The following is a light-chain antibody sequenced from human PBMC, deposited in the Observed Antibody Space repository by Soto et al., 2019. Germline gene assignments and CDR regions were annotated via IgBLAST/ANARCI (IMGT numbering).Light chain of an antibody. CDR1: LSVSSD. J-gene: IGKJ4*01. Sequence: EIVMTQSLATLSLSPGERATLSCRASLSVSSDLAWYRQKPGQAPRLLIYRAFTRATGIPARFSGSGFGTDFTLTISSLQSEDFAVYYCQQYNNWPLTFGGGTKVEIK. CDR2: RAF. V-gene: IGKV3-15*01. CDR3: QQYNNWPLT.